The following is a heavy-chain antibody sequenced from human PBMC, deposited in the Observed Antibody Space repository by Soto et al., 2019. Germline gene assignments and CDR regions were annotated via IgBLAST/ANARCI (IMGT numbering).Heavy chain of an antibody. D-gene: IGHD3-22*01. CDR1: GGSFSGYY. CDR2: INHSGST. V-gene: IGHV4-34*01. Sequence: QVQLQQWGAGLLKPSETLSLTCAVYGGSFSGYYWSWIRQPPGKGLEWIGEINHSGSTNYNPSLKSRVTISVDTSKNQFSLKLSDVTAADTAVYYCARGGELISSGRKIDYWGQGTLVTVSS. CDR3: ARGGELISSGRKIDY. J-gene: IGHJ4*02.